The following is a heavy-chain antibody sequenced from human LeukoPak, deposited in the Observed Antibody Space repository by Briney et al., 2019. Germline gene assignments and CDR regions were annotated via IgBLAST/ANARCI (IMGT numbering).Heavy chain of an antibody. CDR3: ARSQYDYIWGNYRNPDY. J-gene: IGHJ4*02. D-gene: IGHD3-16*02. CDR2: ISAYNGNT. V-gene: IGHV1-18*01. Sequence: ASVKVSCKASGYTFTRYGITWVRQAPGQGLEWMGWISAYNGNTNYAQKVQGRVTMTTDTSTSTAYMELRSVRSDDTAVYYCARSQYDYIWGNYRNPDYWGQGTLVTVSS. CDR1: GYTFTRYG.